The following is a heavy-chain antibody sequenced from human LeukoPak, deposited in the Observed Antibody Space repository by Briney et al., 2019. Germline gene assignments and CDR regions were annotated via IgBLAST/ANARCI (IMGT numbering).Heavy chain of an antibody. CDR2: FDPEHGET. CDR1: GYTLTELS. CDR3: ARGPPMRSGWSTLVDY. Sequence: ASVKVSCKVSGYTLTELSMHWVRQAPGKGLEWMGGFDPEHGETVYAQKFQGRLTMTEDTSTHTAYMELSSLRSEDTAVYYCARGPPMRSGWSTLVDYWGQGTLVTVSS. V-gene: IGHV1-24*01. D-gene: IGHD6-19*01. J-gene: IGHJ4*02.